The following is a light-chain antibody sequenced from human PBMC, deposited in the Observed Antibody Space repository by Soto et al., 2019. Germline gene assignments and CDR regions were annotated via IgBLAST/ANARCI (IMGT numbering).Light chain of an antibody. V-gene: IGKV3-20*01. CDR2: GAS. CDR1: QSVSSNY. J-gene: IGKJ1*01. Sequence: EIVLTQSPGTLSLSPGERATLSRRASQSVSSNYLAWYQQKPGQAPRLLIYGASSRATGIPDRFSGSGSGTDFTLTISRLEPEDFAVYYCHQYGSSPRTFGQGTKVEIK. CDR3: HQYGSSPRT.